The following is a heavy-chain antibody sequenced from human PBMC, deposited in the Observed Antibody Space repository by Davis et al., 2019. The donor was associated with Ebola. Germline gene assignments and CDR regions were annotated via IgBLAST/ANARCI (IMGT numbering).Heavy chain of an antibody. V-gene: IGHV1-18*01. Sequence: ASVKVSCKASGYTFHSHGISWVRQAPGQGLEWMAWISAYNGHTNYAQKFQGRLTLTTDPSTSTVYMELRSLTSDDTAEYYCARGRNGGWDFDYWGQGTRVTVSS. CDR2: ISAYNGHT. CDR1: GYTFHSHG. J-gene: IGHJ4*02. CDR3: ARGRNGGWDFDY. D-gene: IGHD6-19*01.